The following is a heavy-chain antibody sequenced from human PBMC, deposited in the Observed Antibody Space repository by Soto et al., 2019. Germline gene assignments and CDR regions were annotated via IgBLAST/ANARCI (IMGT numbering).Heavy chain of an antibody. CDR1: GGSFSGYY. Sequence: QVQLQQWGAGLLKPSETLSLTCAVYGGSFSGYYWSWIRQPPGEGLEWIGEINHSGSTYYNPSLKSRVTISVDTSKNQFSLKLSSVTAADTAVYYCARDNSSGWGLFDYWGQGTLVTVSS. CDR2: INHSGST. D-gene: IGHD6-19*01. CDR3: ARDNSSGWGLFDY. V-gene: IGHV4-34*01. J-gene: IGHJ4*02.